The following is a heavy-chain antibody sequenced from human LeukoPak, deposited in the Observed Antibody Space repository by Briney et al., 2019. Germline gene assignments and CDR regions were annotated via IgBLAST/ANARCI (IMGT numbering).Heavy chain of an antibody. CDR1: GYTFTGYY. CDR3: ARGRPADSSGYYS. CDR2: INPNSGGT. J-gene: IGHJ4*02. D-gene: IGHD3-22*01. Sequence: ASVKVSCKASGYTFTGYYMHWVRQAPGQGLEWMGRINPNSGGTNYAQKFQGRVTMTGDTSISTAYMELSRLRSDDTAVYYCARGRPADSSGYYSWGQGTLVTVSS. V-gene: IGHV1-2*06.